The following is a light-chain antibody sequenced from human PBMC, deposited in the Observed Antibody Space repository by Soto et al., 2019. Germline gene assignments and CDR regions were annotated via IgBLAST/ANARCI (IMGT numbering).Light chain of an antibody. CDR2: EVS. V-gene: IGLV2-23*02. CDR1: SRDVGSYNL. Sequence: QSVLTQPASVSGSPGQSITISCTGTSRDVGSYNLVSWYQQHPGKAPKLMIYEVSKRPSGVSNRFSGSKSGNTASLTISGLQAEDEADYYCCSYAGSSTLVFGGGTKLTVL. J-gene: IGLJ2*01. CDR3: CSYAGSSTLV.